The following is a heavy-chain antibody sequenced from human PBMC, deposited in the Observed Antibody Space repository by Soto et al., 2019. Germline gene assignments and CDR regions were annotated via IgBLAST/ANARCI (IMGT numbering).Heavy chain of an antibody. CDR2: IYYSGST. CDR3: ARSPGPEYYDFWSGYPNWFDP. CDR1: GGSISSYY. Sequence: SETLSLTCTVSGGSISSYYWSWIRQPPGKGLEWIGYIYYSGSTNYNPSLKSRVTISVDTSKNQFSLKLSSVTAADTAVYYCARSPGPEYYDFWSGYPNWFDPWGQGTLVTVSS. J-gene: IGHJ5*02. V-gene: IGHV4-59*01. D-gene: IGHD3-3*01.